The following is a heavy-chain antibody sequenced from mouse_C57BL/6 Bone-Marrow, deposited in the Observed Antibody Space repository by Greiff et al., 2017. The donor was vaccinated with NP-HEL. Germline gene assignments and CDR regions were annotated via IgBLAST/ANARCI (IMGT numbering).Heavy chain of an antibody. CDR2: IDPETGGT. CDR3: TRRVYGGYYVAY. D-gene: IGHD2-3*01. CDR1: GYTFTDYE. V-gene: IGHV1-15*01. J-gene: IGHJ3*01. Sequence: QVQLKQSGAELVRPGASVTLSCKASGYTFTDYEMHWVKQTPVHGLEWIGAIDPETGGTAYNQKFKGKAILTADKSSSTAYMELRSLTSEDSAVYYGTRRVYGGYYVAYWGQGTLVTVSA.